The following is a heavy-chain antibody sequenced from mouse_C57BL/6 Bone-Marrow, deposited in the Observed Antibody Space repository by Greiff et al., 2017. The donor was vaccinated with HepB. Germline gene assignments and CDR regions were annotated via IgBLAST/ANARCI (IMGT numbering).Heavy chain of an antibody. CDR3: ARIYDGYPYWYFDV. CDR1: GFTFSSYG. CDR2: ISSGGSYT. J-gene: IGHJ1*03. V-gene: IGHV5-6*01. Sequence: EVQGVESGGDLVKPGGSLKLSCAASGFTFSSYGMSWVRQTPDKRLEWVATISSGGSYTYYPDSVKGRFTISRDNAKNTLYLQMSSLKSEDTAMYYCARIYDGYPYWYFDVWGTGTTVTVSS. D-gene: IGHD2-3*01.